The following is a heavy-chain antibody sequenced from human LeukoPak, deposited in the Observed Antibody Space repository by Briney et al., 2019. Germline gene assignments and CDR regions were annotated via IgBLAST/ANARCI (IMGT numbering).Heavy chain of an antibody. Sequence: PGGSLRLSCAASGFTFDDYGMSWVRQAPGKGREWVSGINWNGGSTGDVDSAKGRFTISRDNGKNSLYLQMNSLRAEDTALDYCASSLASGERGDIWGQGTMVTVSS. CDR3: ASSLASGERGDI. V-gene: IGHV3-20*04. D-gene: IGHD1-1*01. CDR1: GFTFDDYG. CDR2: INWNGGST. J-gene: IGHJ3*02.